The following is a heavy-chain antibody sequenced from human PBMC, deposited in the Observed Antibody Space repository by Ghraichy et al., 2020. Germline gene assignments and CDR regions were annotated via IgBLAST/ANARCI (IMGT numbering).Heavy chain of an antibody. J-gene: IGHJ4*02. D-gene: IGHD1-1*01. V-gene: IGHV3-21*01. Sequence: GGSLRLSCAASGFTFSSYSMNGVRQAPGKGLEWVSSISSSSSYIYYADSVKGRFTISRDNAKNSLYLQMNSLRAEDTAVYYCARGLWTGTTPDYWGQGTLVTVSS. CDR1: GFTFSSYS. CDR3: ARGLWTGTTPDY. CDR2: ISSSSSYI.